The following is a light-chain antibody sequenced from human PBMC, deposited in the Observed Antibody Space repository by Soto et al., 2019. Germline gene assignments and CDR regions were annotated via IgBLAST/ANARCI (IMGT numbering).Light chain of an antibody. V-gene: IGKV3-20*01. J-gene: IGKJ2*01. CDR1: EFLSSSY. Sequence: EIVLTQSPGTLSLSPGARATLSCRASEFLSSSYLVWYQQKPGQAPRLLIYAASRRATGIPDRFSGSGSATEYTLAINTLEPEDVAVYYCQQQGTFGQGTKLEIK. CDR2: AAS. CDR3: QQQGT.